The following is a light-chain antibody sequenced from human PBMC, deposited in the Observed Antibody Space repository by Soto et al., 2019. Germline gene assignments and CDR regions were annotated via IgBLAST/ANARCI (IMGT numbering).Light chain of an antibody. J-gene: IGLJ3*02. CDR3: SSSAGSNTRV. V-gene: IGLV2-8*01. Sequence: QSALTQPPSASGSPGQLVTISCTGTSSDVGGYSFDSWYQYHPGKAPKLKIDEVNKRPSGIPDRFSGSKSGNTASLTVSGLQAEDESGYYCSSSAGSNTRVLGGGTKLTVL. CDR2: EVN. CDR1: SSDVGGYSF.